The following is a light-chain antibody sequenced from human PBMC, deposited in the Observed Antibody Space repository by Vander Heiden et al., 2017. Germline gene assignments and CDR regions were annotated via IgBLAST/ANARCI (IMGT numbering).Light chain of an antibody. V-gene: IGLV2-18*01. CDR3: TLYTSSSTVV. J-gene: IGLJ2*01. CDR2: EVR. CDR1: SSDVGSYNR. Sequence: QSALTQPPSVSGSPGQSVTLSCTGTSSDVGSYNRVSWYQQPPGTAPKLIIDEVRNRPSGVPDRFSGSKSGNTASLTISGLQAEDEADYYCTLYTSSSTVVFGGGTKLTVL.